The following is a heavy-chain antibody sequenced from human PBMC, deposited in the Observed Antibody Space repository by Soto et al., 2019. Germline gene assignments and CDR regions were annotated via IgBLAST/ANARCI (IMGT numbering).Heavy chain of an antibody. CDR2: IDPSDSYT. CDR3: ARHRLAPGRWELPPLVY. J-gene: IGHJ4*02. D-gene: IGHD1-26*01. V-gene: IGHV5-10-1*01. CDR1: GYSFTSYW. Sequence: PGESLKISCKGSGYSFTSYWISWVRQMPGKGLEWMGRIDPSDSYTNYSPSFQGHVTISADKSISTAYLQWSSLKASDTAMYYCARHRLAPGRWELPPLVYWGQGNLGTVSS.